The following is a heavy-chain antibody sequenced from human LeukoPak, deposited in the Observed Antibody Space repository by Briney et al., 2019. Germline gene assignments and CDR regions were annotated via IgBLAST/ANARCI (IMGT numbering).Heavy chain of an antibody. D-gene: IGHD3-22*01. CDR1: GYTFTSYG. V-gene: IGHV1-18*01. CDR3: ATASHYYDSSGYSALSVMNYYYYMDV. CDR2: IIAYNGNT. J-gene: IGHJ6*03. Sequence: ASVKVSCKASGYTFTSYGISWVRQAPGQGLEWMGWIIAYNGNTNYAQKLQGRVTMTTDTSTSTAYMELSSLRSEDTAVYYCATASHYYDSSGYSALSVMNYYYYMDVWGKGTTVTISS.